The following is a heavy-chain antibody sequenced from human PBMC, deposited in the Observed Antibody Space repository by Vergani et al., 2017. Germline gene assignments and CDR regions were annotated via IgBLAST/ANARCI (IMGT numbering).Heavy chain of an antibody. CDR2: ISGSGGST. CDR3: AKDPSIAASYNWFDP. V-gene: IGHV3-23*01. D-gene: IGHD6-13*01. J-gene: IGHJ5*02. Sequence: EVQLLESGGGLVQPGGSLRPSCAASGFTFSSYAMSWVRQAPGKGLEWVSAISGSGGSTYYADSVKGRFTISRDNSKNTLYLQMSSLRAEDTAVYYCAKDPSIAASYNWFDPWGQGTLVTVSS. CDR1: GFTFSSYA.